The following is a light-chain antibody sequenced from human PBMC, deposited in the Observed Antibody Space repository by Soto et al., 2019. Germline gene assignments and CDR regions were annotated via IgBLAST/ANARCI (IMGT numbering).Light chain of an antibody. J-gene: IGLJ2*01. CDR3: QTWGTGLYVV. Sequence: QPVLTQSTSATASLGASVKLTCTLSSGHSNYAIAWHQQQPEKGPRYLMKLNSDGSHSKGDGIPDRFSGSSSGAERYLTISSLQSEDEADYYCQTWGTGLYVVFGGGTKLTV. CDR1: SGHSNYA. V-gene: IGLV4-69*01. CDR2: LNSDGSH.